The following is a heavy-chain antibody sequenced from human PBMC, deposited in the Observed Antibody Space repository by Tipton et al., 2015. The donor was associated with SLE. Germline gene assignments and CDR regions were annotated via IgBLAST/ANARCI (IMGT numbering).Heavy chain of an antibody. D-gene: IGHD1-14*01. Sequence: GLVKPSETLSLTCTVSGSSLTGSYWSWIRQPPGKGLEWIGYIYYTGSTEFAPSLKSRVTLSVGTSKNQFSLKLDSVTAADTAVYYCARPDLIWGQGTLVTVSS. CDR2: IYYTGST. CDR3: ARPDLI. CDR1: GSSLTGSY. V-gene: IGHV4-59*12. J-gene: IGHJ4*02.